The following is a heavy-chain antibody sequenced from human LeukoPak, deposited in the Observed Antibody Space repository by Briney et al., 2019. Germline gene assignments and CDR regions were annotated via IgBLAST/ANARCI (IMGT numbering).Heavy chain of an antibody. V-gene: IGHV3-23*01. CDR1: GVTLSTCA. CDR3: AKDRTVGASYWYFDL. CDR2: ISSSGSGDNT. J-gene: IGHJ2*01. D-gene: IGHD1-26*01. Sequence: GGSLRLSCAASGVTLSTCAMSWARQAPGKGLEWVSGISSSGSGDNTYYADSVKGRFTISRDSSKNTLFLHMNTLRAEDTAIYYCAKDRTVGASYWYFDLWGRGTLVTVSS.